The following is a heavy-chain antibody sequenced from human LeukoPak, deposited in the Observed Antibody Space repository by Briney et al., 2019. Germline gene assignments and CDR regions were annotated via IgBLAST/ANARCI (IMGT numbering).Heavy chain of an antibody. D-gene: IGHD3-22*01. J-gene: IGHJ4*02. CDR2: IYYSGST. CDR1: GGSISSYY. Sequence: PSETLSLTCTVSGGSISSYYWSWIRQPPGKGLEWIGYIYYSGSTNYNPSLKSRVTISVDTSKNQFSLKLSSVTAADTAVYYCARGVYYYDRSGYLFDYWGQGTLVTVSS. V-gene: IGHV4-59*12. CDR3: ARGVYYYDRSGYLFDY.